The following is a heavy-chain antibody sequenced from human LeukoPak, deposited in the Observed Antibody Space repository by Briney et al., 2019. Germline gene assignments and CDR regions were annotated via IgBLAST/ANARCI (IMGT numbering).Heavy chain of an antibody. Sequence: GASVKVSCKAAGYTFTSYFISWVRQAPGHGLEWMGWISAYNGNANYARKFLGRVTMTTDTATSTAYMELWSLRSDDTAVFYCARANYYSGMDVWGQGTPVTVSS. J-gene: IGHJ6*02. CDR1: GYTFTSYF. V-gene: IGHV1-18*01. CDR3: ARANYYSGMDV. CDR2: ISAYNGNA.